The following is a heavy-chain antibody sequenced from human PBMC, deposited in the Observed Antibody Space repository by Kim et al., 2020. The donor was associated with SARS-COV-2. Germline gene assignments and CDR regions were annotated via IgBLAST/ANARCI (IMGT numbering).Heavy chain of an antibody. V-gene: IGHV2-70*11. J-gene: IGHJ6*03. Sequence: SGPTLVNPTQTLTLTCTFSGFSLSTSGMCVSWIRQSPGKALEWLARIDSVDDRYYNKSLKTRLTISKDTSKNQVVLIMTNMDPVDTATYYCARLRGRGTTRPQSYRSYMDVWGKGTMVTVSS. D-gene: IGHD1-7*01. CDR2: IDSVDDR. CDR3: ARLRGRGTTRPQSYRSYMDV. CDR1: GFSLSTSGMC.